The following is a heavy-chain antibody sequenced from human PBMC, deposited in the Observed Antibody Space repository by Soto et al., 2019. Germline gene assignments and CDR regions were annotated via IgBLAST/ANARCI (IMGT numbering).Heavy chain of an antibody. J-gene: IGHJ6*02. V-gene: IGHV3-23*01. CDR3: AKDPSYDSSGSYKSYYYYGMDV. D-gene: IGHD3-22*01. Sequence: RQAPGKGLEWVSAISGSGGSTYYADSVKGRFTISRDNSKNTLYLQMNSLRAEDTAVYYCAKDPSYDSSGSYKSYYYYGMDVWGQGTTVTVSS. CDR2: ISGSGGST.